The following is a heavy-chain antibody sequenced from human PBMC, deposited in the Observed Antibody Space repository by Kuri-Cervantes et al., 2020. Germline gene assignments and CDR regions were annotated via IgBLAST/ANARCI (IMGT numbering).Heavy chain of an antibody. Sequence: GESLKISCAASGFTVSSNYVSWVRQAPGKGLEGVSVIYSGGSTYYADSVKGRFTISRDNSKNTLYLQMNSLRAEDTAVYYCARAKLYDAFDVWGQGTMVTVSS. CDR2: IYSGGST. D-gene: IGHD5/OR15-5a*01. CDR1: GFTVSSNY. CDR3: ARAKLYDAFDV. J-gene: IGHJ3*01. V-gene: IGHV3-53*05.